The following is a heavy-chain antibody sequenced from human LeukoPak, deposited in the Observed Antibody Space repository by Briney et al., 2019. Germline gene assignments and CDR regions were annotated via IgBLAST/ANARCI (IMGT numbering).Heavy chain of an antibody. CDR2: IKQDGSEK. CDR3: AGDGMGSGYYYYMDV. J-gene: IGHJ6*03. D-gene: IGHD1-1*01. V-gene: IGHV3-7*01. CDR1: GFTFSSYW. Sequence: GGSLRPSCAASGFTFSSYWMSWVRQAPGKGLEWVANIKQDGSEKYYVDSVKGRFTISRDNAKKSLYLQMNSLRAEDTAVYYCAGDGMGSGYYYYMDVWGKGTTVTISS.